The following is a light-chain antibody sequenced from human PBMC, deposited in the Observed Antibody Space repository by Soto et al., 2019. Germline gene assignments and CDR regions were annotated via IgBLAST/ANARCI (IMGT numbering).Light chain of an antibody. Sequence: SALTHPASLSWSPGQAITLSRPGTSSYVGSYNLVSWYQQHPGKGPKLVIYEVSKRPSGVSNRFSGSKSGNTASLTISGLQAEDEADYYCCSFTSRATYVFGTGTKVTVL. J-gene: IGLJ1*01. CDR2: EVS. CDR3: CSFTSRATYV. CDR1: SSYVGSYNL. V-gene: IGLV2-23*02.